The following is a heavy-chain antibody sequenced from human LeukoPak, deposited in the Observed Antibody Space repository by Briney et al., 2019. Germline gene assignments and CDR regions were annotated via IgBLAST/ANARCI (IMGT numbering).Heavy chain of an antibody. V-gene: IGHV3-20*04. D-gene: IGHD1-26*01. CDR2: INWNGGST. CDR3: ARSYSGSPRNWFDS. CDR1: GFIYDDHG. J-gene: IGHJ5*01. Sequence: GGSLRLSCAASGFIYDDHGMSWVRQAPGKGLEWVSGINWNGGSTGYADSVKGRFTISRDNAKNSVYLQMNSLRAEDTAVYYCARSYSGSPRNWFDSWGQGTLVTVSS.